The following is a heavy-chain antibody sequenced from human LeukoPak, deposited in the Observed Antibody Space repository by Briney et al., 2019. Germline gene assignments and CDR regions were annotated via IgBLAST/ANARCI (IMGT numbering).Heavy chain of an antibody. D-gene: IGHD3-16*01. V-gene: IGHV4-59*01. J-gene: IGHJ6*03. CDR2: IYYSGST. CDR1: GGSISSYY. CDR3: ARGDYGSIPDYYYYYMDV. Sequence: PSETLSLTCTVSGGSISSYYWSWIRQTPGKGLEWIGYIYYSGSTNFNPSLKSRVTISVDTSKNQFSLKMSSVTAADTAVYYCARGDYGSIPDYYYYYMDVWGKGTTVTISS.